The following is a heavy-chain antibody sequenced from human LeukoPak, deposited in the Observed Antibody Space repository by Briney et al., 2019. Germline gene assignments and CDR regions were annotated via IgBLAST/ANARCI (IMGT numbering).Heavy chain of an antibody. D-gene: IGHD4-17*01. CDR1: GFTFSSYG. CDR3: ARDPGDYGDYGEFDY. J-gene: IGHJ4*02. V-gene: IGHV3-21*01. CDR2: ISSSSSYI. Sequence: GGSLRLSCAASGFTFSSYGMNWVRQAPGKGLEWVSSISSSSSYIYYADSVKDRFTISRDNAKNSLYLQMNSLRAEDTAVYYCARDPGDYGDYGEFDYWGQGTLVTVSS.